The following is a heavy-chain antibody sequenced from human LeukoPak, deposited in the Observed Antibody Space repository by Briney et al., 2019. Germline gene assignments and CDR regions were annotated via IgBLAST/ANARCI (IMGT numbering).Heavy chain of an antibody. CDR1: GFIFRRNG. D-gene: IGHD5-18*01. CDR2: IWYDGSKT. CDR3: ARAVGYDASTETVMDGLDY. Sequence: GGSLRLSCAASGFIFRRNGMHWVRQVPGKGLEWVALIWYDGSKTYYADSVKGRFTISRDDSRNTLFLQMNSLRAEDTAVYYCARAVGYDASTETVMDGLDYWGQGTLVTVSS. J-gene: IGHJ4*02. V-gene: IGHV3-33*01.